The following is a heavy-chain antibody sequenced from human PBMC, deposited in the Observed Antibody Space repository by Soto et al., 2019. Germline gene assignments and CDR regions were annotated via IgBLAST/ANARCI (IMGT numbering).Heavy chain of an antibody. CDR3: ARPDYDSGSYPDY. J-gene: IGHJ4*02. D-gene: IGHD3-10*01. V-gene: IGHV3-30-3*01. CDR1: GFTFSSYA. CDR2: ISYDGSNK. Sequence: QVQLVESGGGVVQPGRSLRLSCAASGFTFSSYAMQWVRQAPGKGLEWVAVISYDGSNKYYADSVKGRFTISRDNSKNTLHLQMNSLRAEDTAVYYCARPDYDSGSYPDYWGQGTLVTVSS.